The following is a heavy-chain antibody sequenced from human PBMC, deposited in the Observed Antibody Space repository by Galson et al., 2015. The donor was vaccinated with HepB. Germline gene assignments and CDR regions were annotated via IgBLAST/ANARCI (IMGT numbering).Heavy chain of an antibody. V-gene: IGHV3-23*01. CDR3: AKAYDFRSGPIPVDY. D-gene: IGHD3-3*01. CDR2: ITGSGDSS. CDR1: GFTFSSYA. Sequence: SLRLSCAASGFTFSSYAMSWVRQTPGKGLEWVSGITGSGDSSYHEDSVRGRFTISRDNSKNTLYLQMNSLRAEDTAIYYCAKAYDFRSGPIPVDYWGQGTLVTVSS. J-gene: IGHJ4*02.